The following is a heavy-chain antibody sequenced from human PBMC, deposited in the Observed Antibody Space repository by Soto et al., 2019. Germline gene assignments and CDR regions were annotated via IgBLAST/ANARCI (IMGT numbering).Heavy chain of an antibody. CDR2: IWYDGSNK. V-gene: IGHV3-33*01. D-gene: IGHD3-9*01. J-gene: IGHJ5*02. Sequence: GGSLRLSCAASGFTFSSYGMHWVRQAPGKGLEWVAVIWYDGSNKYYADSVKGRFTISRDNSKNTLYLQMNSLRAEDTAVYYCARDRAVLRYFDWSTNWFDPWGQGTLVTVSS. CDR3: ARDRAVLRYFDWSTNWFDP. CDR1: GFTFSSYG.